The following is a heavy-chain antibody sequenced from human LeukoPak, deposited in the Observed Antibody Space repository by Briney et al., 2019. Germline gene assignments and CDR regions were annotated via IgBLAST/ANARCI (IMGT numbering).Heavy chain of an antibody. Sequence: PGGSLRLSCAASGFTFSSYAMSWVRQAPGKGLEWVSAISGSGSTIYYAVCVKGRFTISRDNAKNSLYLQMNSLRAEDTAVYYCARVRFPWGQGTLVTVSS. CDR3: ARVRFP. V-gene: IGHV3-48*04. CDR2: ISGSGSTI. CDR1: GFTFSSYA. J-gene: IGHJ5*02.